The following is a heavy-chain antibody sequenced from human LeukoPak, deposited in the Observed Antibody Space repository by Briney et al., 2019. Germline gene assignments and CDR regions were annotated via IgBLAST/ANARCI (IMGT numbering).Heavy chain of an antibody. CDR1: GGSISSYY. V-gene: IGHV4-59*01. J-gene: IGHJ6*03. D-gene: IGHD5-18*01. CDR3: ARTTEGGYSYGYFYYYYMDV. CDR2: IYYSGGT. Sequence: SETLSLTCTVSGGSISSYYWSWIRQPAGKGLEWIGYIYYSGGTNYKSSLKSRVTISVDTSKNQFSLKLRSVTAADTAVYYCARTTEGGYSYGYFYYYYMDVWGKGTTVTISS.